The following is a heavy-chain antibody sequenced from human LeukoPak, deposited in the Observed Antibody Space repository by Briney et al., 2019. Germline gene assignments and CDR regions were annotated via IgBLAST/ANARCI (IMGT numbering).Heavy chain of an antibody. CDR2: IYPCGSNT. D-gene: IGHD6-6*01. CDR1: GYIFTSYW. V-gene: IGHV5-51*01. Sequence: GESLKISCRGSGYIFTSYWIGWVRQMAGKGLEGMGIIYPCGSNTRFSPSFQGQVTISADKSSSTDYPQWSRLKALDTAMYYCAKLPSIAARYAWGYWGQGTLVTVSS. CDR3: AKLPSIAARYAWGY. J-gene: IGHJ4*02.